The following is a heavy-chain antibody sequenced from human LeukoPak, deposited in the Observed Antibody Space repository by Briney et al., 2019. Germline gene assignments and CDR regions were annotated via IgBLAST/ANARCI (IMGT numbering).Heavy chain of an antibody. J-gene: IGHJ5*02. CDR3: AREDYYDSSGYFGWFDP. V-gene: IGHV4-4*07. CDR2: IYTSGST. Sequence: SETLSLTCAVYGGSFSSYYWSWIRQPAGKGLEWIGRIYTSGSTNYNPSLKSRVTMSVDTSKNQFSLKLSSVTAADTAVYYCAREDYYDSSGYFGWFDPWGQGTLVTVSS. D-gene: IGHD3-22*01. CDR1: GGSFSSYY.